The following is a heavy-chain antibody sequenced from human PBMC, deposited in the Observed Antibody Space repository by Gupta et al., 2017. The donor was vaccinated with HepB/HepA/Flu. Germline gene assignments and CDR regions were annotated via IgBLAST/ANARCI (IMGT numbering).Heavy chain of an antibody. Sequence: EEQLVESGGGLVQPGGSLRLSCAASGFTVSSNYMSWVRQAPGKGLEWVSVIYSGGSTYYADSVKGRFTISRDNSKNTLYLQMNSLRAEDTAVYYCARDYGYYDSSGYYYYYGMDVWGQGTTVTVSS. D-gene: IGHD3-22*01. V-gene: IGHV3-66*01. CDR2: IYSGGST. CDR1: GFTVSSNY. CDR3: ARDYGYYDSSGYYYYYGMDV. J-gene: IGHJ6*02.